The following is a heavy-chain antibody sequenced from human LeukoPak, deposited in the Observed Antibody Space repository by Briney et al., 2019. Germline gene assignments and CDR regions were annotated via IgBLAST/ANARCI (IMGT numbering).Heavy chain of an antibody. D-gene: IGHD2-2*01. CDR2: ISSSSSYI. Sequence: KPGGSLRLSCAASGFTFSSYSMNWVRQAPGKGLEWVSSISSSSSYIYYADPVKGRFTISRDNAKNSLYLQMNSLRAEDTAVYYCARDLLGKSSTSPYFDYWGQGTLVTVSS. CDR1: GFTFSSYS. CDR3: ARDLLGKSSTSPYFDY. J-gene: IGHJ4*02. V-gene: IGHV3-21*01.